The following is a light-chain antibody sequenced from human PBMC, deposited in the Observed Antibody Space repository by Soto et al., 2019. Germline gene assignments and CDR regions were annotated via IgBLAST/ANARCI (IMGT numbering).Light chain of an antibody. CDR2: GAS. V-gene: IGKV3-20*01. CDR3: QQYGNSPFT. CDR1: QSVRSSY. J-gene: IGKJ3*01. Sequence: EIVLTQSPGTLSLSPGERATLSCRASQSVRSSYLAWYQQKPGQAPRLLIYGASNRATGIPDRFSGTGSGTDFTLTISRLEPEDFAVYYCQQYGNSPFTFGPGTKVEIK.